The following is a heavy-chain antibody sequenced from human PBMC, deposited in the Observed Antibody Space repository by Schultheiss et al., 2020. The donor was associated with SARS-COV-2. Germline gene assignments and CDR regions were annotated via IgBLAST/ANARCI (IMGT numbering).Heavy chain of an antibody. CDR3: AGSGYRYGARW. V-gene: IGHV4-30-4*01. CDR2: IDYSGRI. CDR1: GGSISSGDYY. Sequence: SQTLSLTCTVSGGSISSGDYYWSWIRQPPGKGLEWIGYIDYSGRIFYNPSLKSRLTISVDTSKNQFSLKLSSVTAADTAIYYCAGSGYRYGARWWGQGALVTVSS. J-gene: IGHJ4*02. D-gene: IGHD5-18*01.